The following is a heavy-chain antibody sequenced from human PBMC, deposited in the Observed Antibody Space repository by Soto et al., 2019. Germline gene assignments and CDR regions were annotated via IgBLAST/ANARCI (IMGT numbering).Heavy chain of an antibody. V-gene: IGHV3-66*01. CDR3: TRVYSSSYHYFDY. CDR1: GFTVSSYH. CDR2: IYSAGSA. J-gene: IGHJ4*02. Sequence: EVQLVESGGGLVQPGGSLRLSCAASGFTVSSYHMRWVRQAPGKGLEWVSIIYSAGSADFADSVKGRFTISRDNSKNTLYLQMSSLRAEDTAVYYCTRVYSSSYHYFDYWGQGTLVTVSS. D-gene: IGHD6-13*01.